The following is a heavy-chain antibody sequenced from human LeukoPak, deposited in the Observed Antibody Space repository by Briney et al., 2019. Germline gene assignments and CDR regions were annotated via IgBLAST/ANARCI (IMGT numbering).Heavy chain of an antibody. D-gene: IGHD3-16*01. CDR2: IYCSGST. J-gene: IGHJ4*02. V-gene: IGHV4-59*08. CDR1: GGSISSYY. Sequence: SETLSLTCTVSGGSISSYYWSWIRQPPGKVLEWIGYIYCSGSTYYSPSLKSRVTISLDTSRNQFSLKLSSVTAADTAVYYCARVYDYALDYWGQGTLVTVSS. CDR3: ARVYDYALDY.